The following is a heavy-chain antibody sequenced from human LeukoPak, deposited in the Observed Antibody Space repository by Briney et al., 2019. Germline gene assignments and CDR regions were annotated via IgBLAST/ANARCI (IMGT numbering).Heavy chain of an antibody. CDR2: IKKDGSEK. CDR3: ARERDDGDFEY. CDR1: GFTFSSYW. Sequence: GGSLRLSCAASGFTFSSYWMSWVRQAPGKGLEWVANIKKDGSEKQYVDSVKGRFTISRDNAKNSLYLQMNSLRAEDTAVYYCARERDDGDFEYWGQGPLVTVSS. J-gene: IGHJ4*02. V-gene: IGHV3-7*01. D-gene: IGHD4-17*01.